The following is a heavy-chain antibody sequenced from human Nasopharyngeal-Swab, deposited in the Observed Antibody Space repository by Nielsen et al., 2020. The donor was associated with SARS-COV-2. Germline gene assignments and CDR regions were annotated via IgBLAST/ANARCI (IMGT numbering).Heavy chain of an antibody. Sequence: SETLSLTCTVSGGSISSGDYYWSWIRQPPGKGLEWIGYIYYSGSTYYNPSLKSRVTISVDTSKNQFSLKLSSVTAADTAVYYCARVYYYYCHMDVWGKGTTVTVSS. CDR1: GGSISSGDYY. CDR2: IYYSGST. J-gene: IGHJ6*03. V-gene: IGHV4-30-4*01. CDR3: ARVYYYYCHMDV.